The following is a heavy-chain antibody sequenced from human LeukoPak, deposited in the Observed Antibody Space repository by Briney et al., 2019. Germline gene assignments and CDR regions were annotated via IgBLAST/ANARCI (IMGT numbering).Heavy chain of an antibody. CDR2: INFSGST. CDR3: ARCGYSSGWYPDTFDS. V-gene: IGHV4-34*10. Sequence: KPSETLSLTCAVSGGAFSANYWSWIRQPPGKGLEWMGEINFSGSTNYNPSLESRIIMSLDTSKNQFSLKLCSVTAADTAVYYCARCGYSSGWYPDTFDSWGQGTLVTVSS. D-gene: IGHD6-19*01. CDR1: GGAFSANY. J-gene: IGHJ4*02.